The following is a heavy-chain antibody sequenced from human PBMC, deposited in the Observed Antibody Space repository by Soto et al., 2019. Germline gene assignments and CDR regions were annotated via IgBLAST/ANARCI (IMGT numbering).Heavy chain of an antibody. CDR2: INPNSGGT. CDR1: GYTFTGYY. V-gene: IGHV1-2*04. D-gene: IGHD3-3*01. CDR3: ARSREAYYAPFDI. Sequence: GASVKVSCKASGYTFTGYYMHWVRQAPGQGLEWMGWINPNSGGTNYAQKFQGWVTMTRDTSISTAYMELRSLRSDDTAVYYCARSREAYYAPFDIWGQGTMVTVAS. J-gene: IGHJ3*02.